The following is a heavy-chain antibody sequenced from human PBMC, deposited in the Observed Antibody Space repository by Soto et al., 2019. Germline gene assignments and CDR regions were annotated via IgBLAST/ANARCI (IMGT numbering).Heavy chain of an antibody. V-gene: IGHV4-4*07. Sequence: SEALSLTCTVYGASISGFYWSWIRKSAGKGLEWIGRIYATGTTDYNPSLKSRAMMSVDTSKKQFSLKLRSVTAADTAVYYCVRDGTKTLRDWFDPWGQGISVTVSS. D-gene: IGHD1-1*01. CDR1: GASISGFY. J-gene: IGHJ5*02. CDR3: VRDGTKTLRDWFDP. CDR2: IYATGTT.